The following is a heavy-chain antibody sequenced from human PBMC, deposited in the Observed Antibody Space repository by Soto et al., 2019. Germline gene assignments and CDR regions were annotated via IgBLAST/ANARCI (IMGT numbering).Heavy chain of an antibody. CDR3: ARQGRGSNSFYWFDP. CDR1: GYSFTSYW. J-gene: IGHJ5*02. Sequence: PGESLKISCKGSGYSFTSYWIGWVRQMPGKGLEWMGIIYPGDSDTRYSPSFQGQVTISADKSISTAYLQWSSLKASDTAMYYCARQGRGSNSFYWFDPWGQGTLVTVSS. CDR2: IYPGDSDT. D-gene: IGHD6-13*01. V-gene: IGHV5-51*01.